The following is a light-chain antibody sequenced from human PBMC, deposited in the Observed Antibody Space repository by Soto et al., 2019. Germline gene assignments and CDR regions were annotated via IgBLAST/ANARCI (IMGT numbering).Light chain of an antibody. CDR3: QQRSNWPRT. Sequence: EIVLTQSPATLSLSPGERGSLSCRASQSVGSSLAWYQQKPGQAPRLLIYDASNRATGIPARVSGSGSGTDFTLTISSLEPEDFAVYYCQQRSNWPRTFGQGTKVEIK. J-gene: IGKJ1*01. V-gene: IGKV3-11*01. CDR1: QSVGSS. CDR2: DAS.